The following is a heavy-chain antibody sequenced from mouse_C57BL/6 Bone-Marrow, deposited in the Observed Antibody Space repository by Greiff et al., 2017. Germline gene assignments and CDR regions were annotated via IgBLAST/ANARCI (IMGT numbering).Heavy chain of an antibody. CDR3: ASDDDGGFAY. J-gene: IGHJ3*01. Sequence: EVQLLESGGGLVKPGGSLKLSCAASGFTFSSYAMSWVRQTPEKRLEWVATISDGGSYTYYPDNVKGRFTLSRDTAKNNLYLQMSHLKSEDAAMYYCASDDDGGFAYWGQGTLVTVSA. CDR1: GFTFSSYA. V-gene: IGHV5-4*01. CDR2: ISDGGSYT. D-gene: IGHD2-3*01.